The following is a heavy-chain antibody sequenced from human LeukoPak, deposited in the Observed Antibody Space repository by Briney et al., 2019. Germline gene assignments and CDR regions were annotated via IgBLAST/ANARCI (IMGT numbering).Heavy chain of an antibody. CDR2: ISSGSSDI. CDR1: GFTFSIYT. Sequence: GGSLRLSCAASGFTFSIYTMNWVRQAPGKGLEWVSSISSGSSDIYYADSVKGRFTISRDNAKNSLYLQMNSLRIEDTAVYYCAGVSSTWYLDYWGQGTLVTVSS. J-gene: IGHJ4*02. D-gene: IGHD6-13*01. V-gene: IGHV3-21*01. CDR3: AGVSSTWYLDY.